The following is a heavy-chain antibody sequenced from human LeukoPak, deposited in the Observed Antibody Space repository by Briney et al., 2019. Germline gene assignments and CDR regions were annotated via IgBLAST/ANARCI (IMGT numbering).Heavy chain of an antibody. J-gene: IGHJ6*02. CDR1: GFTFSSYS. V-gene: IGHV3-21*01. CDR3: ARDTSSSWYQSFYYYGMDV. D-gene: IGHD6-13*01. Sequence: GKSLRLSCAASGFTFSSYSMNWVRQAPGKGLEWVSSISSSSSYIYYADLVKGRFTISRDNAKNSLYLQMNSLRAEDTAVYYCARDTSSSWYQSFYYYGMDVWGQGTTVTVSS. CDR2: ISSSSSYI.